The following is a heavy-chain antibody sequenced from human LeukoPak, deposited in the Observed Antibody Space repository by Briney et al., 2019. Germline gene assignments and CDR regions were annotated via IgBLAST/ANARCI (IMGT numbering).Heavy chain of an antibody. J-gene: IGHJ4*02. CDR1: GFTFSSYS. V-gene: IGHV3-21*01. CDR2: ISSSSSYI. CDR3: ARDPSTGEDY. Sequence: GGSLRLSCAASGFTFSSYSMNWVRQAPGKGLEWVSSISSSSSYIYYADSVKGRFTISRDNAKNSLYPQMNSLRAEDTAVYYCARDPSTGEDYWGQGTLVTVSS. D-gene: IGHD3-16*01.